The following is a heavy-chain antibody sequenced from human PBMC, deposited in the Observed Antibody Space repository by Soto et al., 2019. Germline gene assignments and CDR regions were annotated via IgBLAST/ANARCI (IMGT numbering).Heavy chain of an antibody. V-gene: IGHV3-15*01. Sequence: EVQLVESGGGLVQPGGSLRLSCAASGFTFNNAWMSWVRQAPGKGLEWVGRIKSKTDGGTTDYAAPVKGRFSISRDDSKNTLYLQMNSLKTEDTAVYYCSTVNTFGYTGQNYYYYYMDVWGKGTTVTVSS. CDR3: STVNTFGYTGQNYYYYYMDV. CDR1: GFTFNNAW. CDR2: IKSKTDGGTT. D-gene: IGHD3-16*01. J-gene: IGHJ6*03.